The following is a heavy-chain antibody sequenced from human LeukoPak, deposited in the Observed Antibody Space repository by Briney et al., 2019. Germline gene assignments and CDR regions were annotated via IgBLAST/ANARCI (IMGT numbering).Heavy chain of an antibody. J-gene: IGHJ4*02. CDR2: ISGGGGTT. CDR3: AKDSGPYTSGDYGD. D-gene: IGHD3-22*01. CDR1: GFTFSSYA. V-gene: IGHV3-23*01. Sequence: GRSLRLSCAASGFTFSSYAMSWVRQAPGKRLEWVSAISGGGGTTYYAHSVKGRFTIPRDNSKNTPFLQMNSLRAEDTAVYYCAKDSGPYTSGDYGDWGQGTLVTV.